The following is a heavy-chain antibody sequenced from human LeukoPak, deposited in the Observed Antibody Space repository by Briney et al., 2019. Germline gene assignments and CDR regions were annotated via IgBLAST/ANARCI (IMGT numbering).Heavy chain of an antibody. D-gene: IGHD3-22*01. CDR1: GFTFSSYV. CDR2: ISSSGSYI. J-gene: IGHJ3*01. CDR3: ARDGNYYDNGAYYDAFGV. V-gene: IGHV3-21*01. Sequence: GGSLRLSCAASGFTFSSYVMHWVRQAPGKGLEWVASISSSGSYIAYAHSLKGRFTISRDNAKKSLFLQMNSLRAEDTTVYHCARDGNYYDNGAYYDAFGVWGQGTMVTVSS.